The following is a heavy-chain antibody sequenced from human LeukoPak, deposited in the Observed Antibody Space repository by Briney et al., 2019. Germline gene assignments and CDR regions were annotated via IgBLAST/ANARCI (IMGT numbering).Heavy chain of an antibody. CDR2: INAGNGNT. D-gene: IGHD2-15*01. J-gene: IGHJ5*02. Sequence: GASVKVSCKASGYTFTSYAMHWVRQAPGQRLEWMGWINAGNGNTKYSQKFQGRVTITRDTSASTAYMELSSLRSEDTAVYYCARWLEYCSGGNCYEVGFDPWGQGTLVTVSS. V-gene: IGHV1-3*01. CDR3: ARWLEYCSGGNCYEVGFDP. CDR1: GYTFTSYA.